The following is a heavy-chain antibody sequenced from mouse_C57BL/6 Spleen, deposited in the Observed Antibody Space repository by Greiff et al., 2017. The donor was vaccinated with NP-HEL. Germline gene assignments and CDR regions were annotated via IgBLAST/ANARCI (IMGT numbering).Heavy chain of an antibody. J-gene: IGHJ3*01. CDR3: ARRGDGTWGAY. CDR2: INPNNGGT. D-gene: IGHD2-1*01. CDR1: GYTFTDYN. Sequence: EVQLQQSGPELVKPGASVKIPCKASGYTFTDYNMDWVKQSHGKSLEWIGDINPNNGGTIYNQKFKGKATLTVDKSSSTAYMELRSLTSEDTAVYYCARRGDGTWGAYWGQGTLVTVSA. V-gene: IGHV1-18*01.